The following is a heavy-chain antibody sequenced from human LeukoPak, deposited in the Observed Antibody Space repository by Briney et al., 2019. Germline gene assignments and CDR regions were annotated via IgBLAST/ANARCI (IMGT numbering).Heavy chain of an antibody. CDR1: GFTFDDYA. V-gene: IGHV3-43*02. D-gene: IGHD6-19*01. CDR2: ISGDGGST. J-gene: IGHJ4*02. CDR3: AKDRGDFSGWFF. Sequence: GGSLRLSCAASGFTFDDYAMHWVRQAPGKGLEWVSLISGDGGSTYYADSVKGRFTISRDNSKNSLYLQMSSLRIEDTALYYFAKDRGDFSGWFFWGQGTLVTVSS.